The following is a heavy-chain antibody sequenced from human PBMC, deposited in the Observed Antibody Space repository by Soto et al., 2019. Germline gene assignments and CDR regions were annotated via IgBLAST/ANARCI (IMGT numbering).Heavy chain of an antibody. CDR1: GFTFSSYA. D-gene: IGHD3-3*01. CDR2: ISGSGGST. V-gene: IGHV3-23*01. J-gene: IGHJ4*02. Sequence: PGGSLRLSCAASGFTFSSYAMSWVRQAPGKGLEWVSAISGSGGSTYYADSVKGRFTISRDNSKNTLYLQMNSLRAEDTAVYYCAKDKLRFPRGPLSKFDYWGQGTLVTVSS. CDR3: AKDKLRFPRGPLSKFDY.